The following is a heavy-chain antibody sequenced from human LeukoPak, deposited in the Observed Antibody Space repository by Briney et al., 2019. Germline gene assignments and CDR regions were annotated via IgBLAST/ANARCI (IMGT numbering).Heavy chain of an antibody. D-gene: IGHD3-22*01. CDR3: ARRSGDSSGYLL. J-gene: IGHJ4*02. V-gene: IGHV4-39*01. CDR1: GGSISSSSYY. CDR2: IYYSGST. Sequence: SETLSLTRTVSGGSISSSSYYWGWIRQPPGKGLEWIGSIYYSGSTYYNPSLKSRVTISVDTSKNQFSLKLSSVTAADTAVYYCARRSGDSSGYLLWGQGTLVTVSS.